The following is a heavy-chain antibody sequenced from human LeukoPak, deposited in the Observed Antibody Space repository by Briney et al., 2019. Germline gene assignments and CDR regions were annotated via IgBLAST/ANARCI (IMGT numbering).Heavy chain of an antibody. J-gene: IGHJ4*02. CDR1: GGSFSGYY. D-gene: IGHD1-26*01. V-gene: IGHV4-34*01. CDR3: ARDHHDPPSGSFSYY. CDR2: INHSGST. Sequence: SETLSLTCAVYGGSFSGYYWSWIRQPPGKGLEWIGEINHSGSTNYNPSLKSRVTISVDTSKNQFSLKLSSVTAADTAVYYCARDHHDPPSGSFSYYWGQGTLVTVSS.